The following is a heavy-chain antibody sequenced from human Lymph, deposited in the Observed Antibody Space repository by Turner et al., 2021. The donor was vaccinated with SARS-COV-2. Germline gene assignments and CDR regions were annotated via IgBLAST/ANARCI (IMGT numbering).Heavy chain of an antibody. V-gene: IGHV3-7*01. CDR2: IKQDGSEK. D-gene: IGHD1-26*01. J-gene: IGHJ4*02. Sequence: EVQLVESGGGLVQPGGSLRLSCAASGFTFSYYWMSWVRQAPGKGLEWVANIKQDGSEKYYVDSVKGRFTISRDNAKNSLFLQMNSLRAEDTAVYYCARMGSSSWYFDYWGREPWSPSPQ. CDR3: ARMGSSSWYFDY. CDR1: GFTFSYYW.